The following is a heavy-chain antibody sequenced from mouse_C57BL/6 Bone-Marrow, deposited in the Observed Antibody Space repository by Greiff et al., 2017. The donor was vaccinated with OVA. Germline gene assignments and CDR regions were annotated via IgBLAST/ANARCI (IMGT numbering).Heavy chain of an antibody. CDR1: GYTFTDYY. CDR3: ARDNYYGSSFYYAMDY. V-gene: IGHV1-19*01. Sequence: EVQGVESGPVLVKPGASVKMSCKASGYTFTDYYMNWVKQSHGKSLEWIGVINPYNGGTSYNQKFKGKATLTVDKSSSTAYMELNSLTSEDSAVYYCARDNYYGSSFYYAMDYWGQGTSVTVSS. CDR2: INPYNGGT. J-gene: IGHJ4*01. D-gene: IGHD1-1*01.